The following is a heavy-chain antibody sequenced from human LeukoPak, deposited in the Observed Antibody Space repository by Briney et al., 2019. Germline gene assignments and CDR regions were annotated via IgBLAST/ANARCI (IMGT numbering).Heavy chain of an antibody. Sequence: GGSLRLSCAASGFTFSNYAMHWVRQAPGKGLEWVSLISSGGAYEYYADSVKGRFTISRDNSKNTLYLQLNSLRAEDTAVYYCARDSTYYYDSGSSGPHYFDNWGQGTLVTVSS. CDR2: ISSGGAYE. CDR3: ARDSTYYYDSGSSGPHYFDN. D-gene: IGHD3-10*01. CDR1: GFTFSNYA. J-gene: IGHJ4*02. V-gene: IGHV3-30*01.